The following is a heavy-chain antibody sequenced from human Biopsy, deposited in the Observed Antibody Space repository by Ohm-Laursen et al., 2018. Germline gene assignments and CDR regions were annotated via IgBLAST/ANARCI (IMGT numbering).Heavy chain of an antibody. V-gene: IGHV1-2*02. J-gene: IGHJ4*02. Sequence: SVTLSCKVSGFTFSGFYMHWVRQAPGQGLEWMGWINPDSGVTNYAQKFQGRVTMTRDTSISTAYMELSRLGSDDTAVYYCARDKYRSWNYFNNWGQGSLVTVSS. D-gene: IGHD6-19*01. CDR1: GFTFSGFY. CDR2: INPDSGVT. CDR3: ARDKYRSWNYFNN.